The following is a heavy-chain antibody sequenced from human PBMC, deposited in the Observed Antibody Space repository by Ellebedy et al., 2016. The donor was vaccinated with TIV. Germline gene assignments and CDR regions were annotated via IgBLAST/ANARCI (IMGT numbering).Heavy chain of an antibody. CDR2: IYYTGST. D-gene: IGHD3-10*01. CDR1: GGSISTYY. Sequence: MPSETLSLTCTVSGGSISTYYWIWIRPPPGKGLEYIGNIYYTGSTNYNPSLKSRVTISLDTSKNQFSLKLRSLTAADTAVYFCARGSEARGYYLDYWGQGNLVTVS. J-gene: IGHJ4*02. V-gene: IGHV4-59*01. CDR3: ARGSEARGYYLDY.